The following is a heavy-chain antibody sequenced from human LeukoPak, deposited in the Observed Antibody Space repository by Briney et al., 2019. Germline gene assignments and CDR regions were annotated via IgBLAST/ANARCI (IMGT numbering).Heavy chain of an antibody. CDR1: GYSFTSYW. CDR2: IYPGDSRI. Sequence: GESLKISCQGFGYSFTSYWIGWVRQMPGKGMEWMGVIYPGDSRIRYNPSFQGQVTISVDKSNSTAYLQWVSLRASDSAMYYCACRDLTSTWSFPWGQGTLVTVSS. D-gene: IGHD6-13*01. V-gene: IGHV5-51*01. J-gene: IGHJ5*02. CDR3: ACRDLTSTWSFP.